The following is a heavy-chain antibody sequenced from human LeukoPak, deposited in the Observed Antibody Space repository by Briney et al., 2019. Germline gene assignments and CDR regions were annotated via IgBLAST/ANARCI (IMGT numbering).Heavy chain of an antibody. V-gene: IGHV1-24*01. CDR2: FDPEDGET. CDR3: ATSARPYYYDSSGYLC. D-gene: IGHD3-22*01. CDR1: GYTLTELS. Sequence: ASVKVSCKVSGYTLTELSMHWVRQAPGKGLEWMGGFDPEDGETIYAQKFQGRVTMTEDTSTDTAYMELSSLRSEDTAVYYCATSARPYYYDSSGYLCWGQGTLVTVSS. J-gene: IGHJ4*02.